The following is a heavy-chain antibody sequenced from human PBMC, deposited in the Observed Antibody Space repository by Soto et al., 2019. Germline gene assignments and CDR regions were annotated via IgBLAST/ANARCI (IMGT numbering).Heavy chain of an antibody. V-gene: IGHV1-18*01. J-gene: IGHJ4*02. CDR1: GYSFTTYG. CDR3: ARGRGSSSWYEISHYFDT. D-gene: IGHD6-13*01. CDR2: ISAYNGHT. Sequence: VQLVQSPAEVKESGASVKVSCQTSGYSFTTYGTSWVRQAPGQGLEWIGWISAYNGHTIYAHDFQDRVTLTTDTSTSTAYMELRSLRYDDTAIYYCARGRGSSSWYEISHYFDTWGQGTLVTVSS.